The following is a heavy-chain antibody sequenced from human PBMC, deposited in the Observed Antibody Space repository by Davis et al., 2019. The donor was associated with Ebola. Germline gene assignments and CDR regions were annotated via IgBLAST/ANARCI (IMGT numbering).Heavy chain of an antibody. CDR3: ARHSLTPTPFDN. Sequence: PGGSLRLSCTVSGGSISSSSYYWGWIRQPPGKGLEWIGSIYYSGSTYYNPSLKSRVTISVDTSKNQFSLKLSSVTAADTAVYYCARHSLTPTPFDNWGQGTLVTVSS. J-gene: IGHJ4*02. D-gene: IGHD1-14*01. CDR2: IYYSGST. CDR1: GGSISSSSYY. V-gene: IGHV4-39*01.